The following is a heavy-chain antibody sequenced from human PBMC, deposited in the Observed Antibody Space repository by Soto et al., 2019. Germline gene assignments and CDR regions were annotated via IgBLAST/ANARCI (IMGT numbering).Heavy chain of an antibody. CDR1: GGSVSSGSYY. CDR2: IYYSGST. Sequence: PLETLSLTCTVSGGSVSSGSYYWSWIRQPPGKGLEWIGYIYYSGSTNYNTSLKSRVTISVDTSKNQFSLKLSSVTAADSAVYYCARTTHDDSSGYYYPYFDYWGQGTLVTVS. D-gene: IGHD3-22*01. CDR3: ARTTHDDSSGYYYPYFDY. V-gene: IGHV4-61*01. J-gene: IGHJ4*02.